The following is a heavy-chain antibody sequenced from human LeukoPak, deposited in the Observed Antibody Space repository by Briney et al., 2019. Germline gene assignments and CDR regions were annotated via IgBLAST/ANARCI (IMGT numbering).Heavy chain of an antibody. Sequence: GGSLRLSCAASGFTFDDYAMHWVRQAPGKGLEWVSGISWNSGSIGYADSVKGRFTISRDNAKNSLYLQMNSLRAEDMALYYCAKDMVRNWNDGNPRVWPGTFDYWGQGTLVTVSS. V-gene: IGHV3-9*03. D-gene: IGHD1-1*01. CDR1: GFTFDDYA. J-gene: IGHJ4*02. CDR2: ISWNSGSI. CDR3: AKDMVRNWNDGNPRVWPGTFDY.